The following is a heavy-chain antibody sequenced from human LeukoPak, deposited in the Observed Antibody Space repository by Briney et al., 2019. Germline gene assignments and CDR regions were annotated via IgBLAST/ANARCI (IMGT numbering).Heavy chain of an antibody. CDR2: IDGRGTNI. CDR1: GFTFNNCA. J-gene: IGHJ6*03. Sequence: PGGSLRLSCAASGFTFNNCAMTWVRQAPGKGLEWVSTIDGRGTNIYYADSVKGRFTISRDNAKNSLYLQMNSLRAEDTAVYYCARGEMATILDYYYYMDVWGKGTTVTVSS. V-gene: IGHV3-21*01. CDR3: ARGEMATILDYYYYMDV. D-gene: IGHD5-24*01.